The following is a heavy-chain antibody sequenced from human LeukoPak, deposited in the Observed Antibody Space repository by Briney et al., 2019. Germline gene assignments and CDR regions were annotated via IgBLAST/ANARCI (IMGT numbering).Heavy chain of an antibody. J-gene: IGHJ4*02. Sequence: GGSLRLSCGASGFTFSGYGMHRVRQAPGKGLEWAAFISYDGSKKYYADSVKGRFTISRDNSKNTLYLQMNTLGAEDTAVYYCAKDHGGSFDYWGQGTLVTVSS. V-gene: IGHV3-30*02. CDR1: GFTFSGYG. CDR3: AKDHGGSFDY. CDR2: ISYDGSKK. D-gene: IGHD4-23*01.